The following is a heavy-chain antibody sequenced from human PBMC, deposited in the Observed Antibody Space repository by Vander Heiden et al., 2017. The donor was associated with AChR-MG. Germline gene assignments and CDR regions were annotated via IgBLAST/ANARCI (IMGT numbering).Heavy chain of an antibody. J-gene: IGHJ5*02. Sequence: QVQLQESGPGLVKPSETLSLTCTVSGGSISSYYWSWIRQPPGKGLEWSGYIYYSGSTNYNPSLKSRVTISVDTSKNQFSLKLSSVTAADTAVYYCANLKRGGWFDPWGQGTLVTVSS. CDR3: ANLKRGGWFDP. V-gene: IGHV4-59*01. D-gene: IGHD3-16*01. CDR2: IYYSGST. CDR1: GGSISSYY.